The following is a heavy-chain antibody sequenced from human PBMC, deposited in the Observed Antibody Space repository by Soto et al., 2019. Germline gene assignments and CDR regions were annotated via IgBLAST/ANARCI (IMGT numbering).Heavy chain of an antibody. CDR3: ATITMMT. Sequence: QVQLVESGGGLVKPGGSLRLSCAASGFTFSDYYMSWIRQAPGKGREWLSYISGSSDNTNYADSVKGRFTISRDNAKKSLYLEMTRLRAADTAVYYCATITMMTWGQGTLVTVSS. CDR1: GFTFSDYY. CDR2: ISGSSDNT. D-gene: IGHD3-22*01. V-gene: IGHV3-11*06. J-gene: IGHJ5*02.